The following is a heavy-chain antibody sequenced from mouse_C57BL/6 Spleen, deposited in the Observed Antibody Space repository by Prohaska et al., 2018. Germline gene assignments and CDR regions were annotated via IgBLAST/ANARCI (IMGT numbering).Heavy chain of an antibody. D-gene: IGHD2-1*01. CDR2: INPNNGGT. Sequence: VQLQQSGPELVKPGASVKISCKASGYTFTDYYMNWVKQSHGKSLEWIGDINPNNGGTSYNQKFKRKATLTVDKSSSTAYMELRSLTSEDSAVYYCARENDGNNGGFAYWGQGTLVTVSA. J-gene: IGHJ3*01. CDR1: GYTFTDYY. CDR3: ARENDGNNGGFAY. V-gene: IGHV1-26*01.